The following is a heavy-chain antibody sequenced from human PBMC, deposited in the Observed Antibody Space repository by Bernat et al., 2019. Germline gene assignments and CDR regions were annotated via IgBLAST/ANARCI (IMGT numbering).Heavy chain of an antibody. CDR1: GFSLSTSGVG. V-gene: IGHV2-5*02. Sequence: QITLKESGPTLVKPTQTLTLTCTFSGFSLSTSGVGVGWIRQPPGKALEWLALIYWDDDKRYSPSLKSRLTITKDTSKNQVVLTMTNMDPVDTATYYCAHSSGWIFTGLNWFDPWGQGTLVTVSS. CDR2: IYWDDDK. D-gene: IGHD3-9*01. CDR3: AHSSGWIFTGLNWFDP. J-gene: IGHJ5*02.